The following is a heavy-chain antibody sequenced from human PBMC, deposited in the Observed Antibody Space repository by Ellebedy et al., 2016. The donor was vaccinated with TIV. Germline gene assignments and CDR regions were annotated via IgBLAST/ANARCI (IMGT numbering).Heavy chain of an antibody. CDR2: INPNSGGT. J-gene: IGHJ6*02. CDR3: ARAWGWELQYYYYGMDV. Sequence: ASVKVSXXASGYTFTGYYMHWVRQAPGQGLEWMGWINPNSGGTNYAQKFQGRVTMTRDTSISTAYMELSRLRSDDTAVYYCARAWGWELQYYYYGMDVWGQGTTVTVSS. D-gene: IGHD1-26*01. CDR1: GYTFTGYY. V-gene: IGHV1-2*02.